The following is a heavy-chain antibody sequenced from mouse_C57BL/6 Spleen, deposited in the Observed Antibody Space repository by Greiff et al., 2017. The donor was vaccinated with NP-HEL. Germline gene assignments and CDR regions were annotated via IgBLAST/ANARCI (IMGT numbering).Heavy chain of an antibody. D-gene: IGHD2-5*01. CDR2: IDPSDSYT. CDR1: GYTFTSYW. V-gene: IGHV1-50*01. CDR3: ARPFYYSNSAWFAY. Sequence: VQLQQPGAELVKPGASVKLSCKASGYTFTSYWMQWVKQRPGQGLEWIGEIDPSDSYTNYNQKFKGKATLTVDTSSSTAYMQLSSLTSEDSAVYYCARPFYYSNSAWFAYWGQGTLVTVSA. J-gene: IGHJ3*01.